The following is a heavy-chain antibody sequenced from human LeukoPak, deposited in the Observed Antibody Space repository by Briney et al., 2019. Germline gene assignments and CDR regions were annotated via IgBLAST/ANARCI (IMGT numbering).Heavy chain of an antibody. CDR2: ISSSSSYI. D-gene: IGHD4-17*01. V-gene: IGHV3-21*01. Sequence: GGSLRLSCAASGFTFSSYSMNWVRQAPGKGLEWVSSISSSSSYIYYADSVKGRFTISRDNAKNSLYLQMNSLRAEDTAVYYCARANYGDYVGTFDYWGQGTLVTVSS. J-gene: IGHJ4*02. CDR1: GFTFSSYS. CDR3: ARANYGDYVGTFDY.